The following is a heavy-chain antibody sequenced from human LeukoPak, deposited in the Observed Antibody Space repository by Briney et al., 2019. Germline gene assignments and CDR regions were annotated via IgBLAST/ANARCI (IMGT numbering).Heavy chain of an antibody. V-gene: IGHV1-2*02. CDR1: GYTFTGYY. Sequence: ASVKVSCKASGYTFTGYYMHWVRQAPGQGLEWMGWINPNSGGTNYAQKFQGRVTMTRDTSISTAYMELSRLRSDDTAVYYCARDQRLGYFAEAAKDYYMDVWGKGTTVTISS. J-gene: IGHJ6*03. CDR3: ARDQRLGYFAEAAKDYYMDV. CDR2: INPNSGGT. D-gene: IGHD3-9*01.